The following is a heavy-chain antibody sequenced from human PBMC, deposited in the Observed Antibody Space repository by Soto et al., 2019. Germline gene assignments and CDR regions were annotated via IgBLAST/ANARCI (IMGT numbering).Heavy chain of an antibody. J-gene: IGHJ5*02. V-gene: IGHV3-74*01. CDR2: INSDGSTT. D-gene: IGHD6-6*01. CDR1: GFTFSSYW. CDR3: ARSLNSGSTFDP. Sequence: EVQLVESGGGLVQPGGSLRLSCAASGFTFSSYWMHWVSQSPGKGLVWVSRINSDGSTTTYADSVKGRFTISRDNAKNTLYRQMKSLRAEDAAVYYCARSLNSGSTFDPGGQGTLVTVSS.